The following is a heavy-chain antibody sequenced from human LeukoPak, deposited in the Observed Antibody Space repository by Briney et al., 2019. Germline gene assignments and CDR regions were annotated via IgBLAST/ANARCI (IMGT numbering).Heavy chain of an antibody. CDR2: ISYDGSNK. CDR3: ATSGGYYYDSSGYYSFDY. D-gene: IGHD3-22*01. CDR1: GFTFSSYG. Sequence: GGSLRLSCAASGFTFSSYGMHWVRQAPGKGLEWVAVISYDGSNKYYADSVKGRFTISRDNSKNTLYLQMNSLRAEDTAVYYCATSGGYYYDSSGYYSFDYWGRGTLVTVSS. J-gene: IGHJ4*02. V-gene: IGHV3-30*03.